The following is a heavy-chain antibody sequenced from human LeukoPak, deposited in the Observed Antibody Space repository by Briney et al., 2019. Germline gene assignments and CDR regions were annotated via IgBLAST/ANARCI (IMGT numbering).Heavy chain of an antibody. Sequence: ASQTLSLTCTVSGGSISSGEFYWSWIRQPPGKGLEWIGYIYYSGSTNYNPSLKSRVTISVDTSKNQFSLKLSSVTAADTAVYYCARGRGSGWNYYYYGMDVWGQGTTVTVSS. CDR1: GGSISSGEFY. V-gene: IGHV4-61*08. CDR3: ARGRGSGWNYYYYGMDV. CDR2: IYYSGST. D-gene: IGHD6-19*01. J-gene: IGHJ6*02.